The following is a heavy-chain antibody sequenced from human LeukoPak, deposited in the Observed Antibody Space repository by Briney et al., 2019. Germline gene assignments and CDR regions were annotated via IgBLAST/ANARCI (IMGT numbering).Heavy chain of an antibody. CDR3: ARRFDGYSYSFFYDY. V-gene: IGHV4-39*01. D-gene: IGHD5-18*01. J-gene: IGHJ4*02. Sequence: PSETLSLTCTVSGGSISSSTYYWAWIRQPPGKGLEWIGNIYYSGSTYYNPSLKSRVTISVDTSKNQFSLKLSSVTAADTAVYYCARRFDGYSYSFFYDYWGQGTLVTVSS. CDR2: IYYSGST. CDR1: GGSISSSTYY.